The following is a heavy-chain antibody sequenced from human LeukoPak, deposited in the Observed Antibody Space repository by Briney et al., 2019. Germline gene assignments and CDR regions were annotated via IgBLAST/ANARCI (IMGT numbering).Heavy chain of an antibody. CDR3: AKDPRYCSSTSCFGI. CDR1: GFTFSSYA. V-gene: IGHV3-23*01. Sequence: GGSLRLSCAASGFTFSSYAKSWVRQAPGKGLEWVSAISGSGGSTYYADSVKGRFTISRDNSKNTLYLQMNSLRAEDTAVYYCAKDPRYCSSTSCFGIWGQGTMVTVSS. CDR2: ISGSGGST. D-gene: IGHD2-2*01. J-gene: IGHJ3*02.